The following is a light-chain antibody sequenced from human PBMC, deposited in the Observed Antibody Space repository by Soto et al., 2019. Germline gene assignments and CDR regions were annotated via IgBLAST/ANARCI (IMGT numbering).Light chain of an antibody. J-gene: IGLJ1*01. CDR3: QSYDTSLRAYV. CDR1: SSNIGADYH. V-gene: IGLV1-40*01. Sequence: QAVLTQPPSVSGAPGQRVTIFCTGSSSNIGADYHVHWYQQLPGTAPRLLIYSNTNRPSGVPGRFSGSKSDTSASLAITGLQAEDEGDYYCQSYDTSLRAYVFGTGTKVTVL. CDR2: SNT.